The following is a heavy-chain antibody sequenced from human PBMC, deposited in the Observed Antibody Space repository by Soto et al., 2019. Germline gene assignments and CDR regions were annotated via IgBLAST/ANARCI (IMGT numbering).Heavy chain of an antibody. CDR2: IKSKTDGETT. J-gene: IGHJ4*02. D-gene: IGHD3-3*01. CDR1: GFTFTDAW. CDR3: TTIYDADRGY. Sequence: EVQLVESGGDLVKPGGSLTLSCAASGFTFTDAWMHWVRQAPGKGLEWVGSIKSKTDGETTDYATPVKDRFIISRDDSKNTLFLQMDSLRSEDTGVSYCTTIYDADRGYWGQGTLVTVSS. V-gene: IGHV3-15*01.